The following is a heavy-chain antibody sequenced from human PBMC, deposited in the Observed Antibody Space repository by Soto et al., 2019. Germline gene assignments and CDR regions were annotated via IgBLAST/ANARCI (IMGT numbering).Heavy chain of an antibody. V-gene: IGHV1-8*02. CDR1: GSTFTSYD. J-gene: IGHJ4*02. CDR3: ARGARTRFYRCLRDRYGFGY. D-gene: IGHD3-16*02. CDR2: MTPNRGNR. Sequence: VETSTKASGSTFTSYDINRVRPATGQGHGRMGWMTPNRGNRGYAQKYQGRVTMITKTSIRTAYMELSRLRSEDTAVYYCARGARTRFYRCLRDRYGFGYWGQGTLVIFSS.